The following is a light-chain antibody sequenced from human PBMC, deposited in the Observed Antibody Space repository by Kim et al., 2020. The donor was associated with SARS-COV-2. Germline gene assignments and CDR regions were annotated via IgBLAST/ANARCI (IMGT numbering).Light chain of an antibody. CDR2: DAS. J-gene: IGKJ1*01. CDR1: QSVNSF. CDR3: QHRGNWPRT. Sequence: PGERATLSCRASQSVNSFLDWYQQKPGQAPRLLIYDASIRATDIPARFSGSGSGTDFTLTISSLEPADFAVYYCQHRGNWPRTFGQGTKVDIK. V-gene: IGKV3-11*01.